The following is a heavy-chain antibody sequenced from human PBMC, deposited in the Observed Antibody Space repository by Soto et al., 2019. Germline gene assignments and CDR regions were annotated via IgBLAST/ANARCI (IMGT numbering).Heavy chain of an antibody. J-gene: IGHJ4*02. CDR1: GGSISSHY. CDR3: AREMSGGLRKFDY. V-gene: IGHV4-59*11. CDR2: ISYSGST. D-gene: IGHD6-25*01. Sequence: SETLSLTCSVSGGSISSHYWNWIRQLPGQGLEWIGYISYSGSTKYNPSLQSRVSMSVDTTKNQISLNLASGTAADTAVYFCAREMSGGLRKFDYWGQGTGVTVSS.